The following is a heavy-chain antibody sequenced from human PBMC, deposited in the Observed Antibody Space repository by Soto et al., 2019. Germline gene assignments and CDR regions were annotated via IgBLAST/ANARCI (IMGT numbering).Heavy chain of an antibody. CDR3: ASAMPSSGFPFDY. CDR2: IYHSGST. J-gene: IGHJ4*02. CDR1: GYSISSGYY. V-gene: IGHV4-38-2*01. D-gene: IGHD6-19*01. Sequence: SETLSLTCAVSGYSISSGYYWGWIRQPPGKGLEWIGSIYHSGSTYYNPSLKSRVTISVDTSKNQFSLMLSSVTAADTAVYYCASAMPSSGFPFDYWGQGTLVTVSS.